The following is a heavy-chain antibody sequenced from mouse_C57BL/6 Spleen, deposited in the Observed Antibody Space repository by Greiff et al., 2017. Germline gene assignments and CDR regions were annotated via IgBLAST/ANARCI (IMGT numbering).Heavy chain of an antibody. J-gene: IGHJ3*01. D-gene: IGHD2-4*01. CDR1: GYTFTSYW. Sequence: QVQLQQPGAELVKPGASVTLSCKASGYTFTSYWMQWVKQRPGQGLEWIGEIDPSDSYTNYNQKFKGKATLTVDTSSSTAYMQLSSLTSEDSAVYYCARYHDYDVAYWGQGTLVTVSA. CDR3: ARYHDYDVAY. V-gene: IGHV1-50*01. CDR2: IDPSDSYT.